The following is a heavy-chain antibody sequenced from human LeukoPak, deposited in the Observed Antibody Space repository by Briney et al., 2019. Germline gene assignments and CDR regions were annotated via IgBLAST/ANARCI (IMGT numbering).Heavy chain of an antibody. CDR2: INHSRST. CDR3: ASRVVEPTTRFDY. Sequence: SETLSLTCAVYGGSFSGYYWSWIRQPPGKGLEWIGEINHSRSTNYNPSLKSRVTISVDTSKNQFSLKLSSVTAADTAVYYCASRVVEPTTRFDYWGQGTLVTVSS. D-gene: IGHD1-26*01. J-gene: IGHJ4*02. V-gene: IGHV4-34*01. CDR1: GGSFSGYY.